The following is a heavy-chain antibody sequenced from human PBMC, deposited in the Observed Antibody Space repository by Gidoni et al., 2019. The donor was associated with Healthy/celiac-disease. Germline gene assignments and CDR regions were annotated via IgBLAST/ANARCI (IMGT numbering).Heavy chain of an antibody. J-gene: IGHJ6*02. CDR1: GLHFADYA. CDR2: ISWSSGSI. V-gene: IGHV3-9*01. CDR3: AKDIGYCSSTSCNYDYYYYGMDV. D-gene: IGHD2-2*01. Sequence: EVKLAESGGGLVQPGRSLRLYCAASGLHFADYAMHWVRQVPGQGLEWVSGISWSSGSIGYADSVKSRFTISRENAKNSLYLQMNSLRAEDTDLYYCAKDIGYCSSTSCNYDYYYYGMDVWGQGTTVTVSS.